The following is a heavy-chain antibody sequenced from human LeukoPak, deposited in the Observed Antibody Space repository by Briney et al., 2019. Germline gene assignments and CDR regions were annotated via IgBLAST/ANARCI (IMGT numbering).Heavy chain of an antibody. D-gene: IGHD3-3*01. Sequence: PGGSLRLSCAASGFTFSSYAMSWVRQAPGQGLEWVSAISGSGGSTYYADSVKGRFTIARDNSKNTLYLQMNSLRAEDTAVYYCAKDYDFWSGYPRSFDIWGQGTMVTVSS. CDR1: GFTFSSYA. CDR3: AKDYDFWSGYPRSFDI. V-gene: IGHV3-23*01. J-gene: IGHJ3*02. CDR2: ISGSGGST.